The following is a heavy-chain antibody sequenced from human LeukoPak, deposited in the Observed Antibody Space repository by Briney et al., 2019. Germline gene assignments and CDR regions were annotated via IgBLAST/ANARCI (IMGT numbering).Heavy chain of an antibody. CDR1: GFTFSHYG. Sequence: PGGSLRLSCETSGFTFSHYGMHWVRQAPGAGLEWVAVIGCDASNIYYADSVKGRFTISRDNSRNTLYLQMSSLRAEDSAVYYCAKDADRGFDYSNSLNYWGQGTLVTISS. V-gene: IGHV3-33*06. CDR2: IGCDASNI. J-gene: IGHJ4*02. CDR3: AKDADRGFDYSNSLNY. D-gene: IGHD4-11*01.